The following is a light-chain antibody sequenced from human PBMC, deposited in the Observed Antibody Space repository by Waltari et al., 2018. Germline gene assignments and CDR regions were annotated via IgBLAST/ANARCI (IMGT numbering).Light chain of an antibody. Sequence: DIQMTQSPSTLSASVGDRVTITCRASQSIRSSLAWYQQKPGKAPKFLIYEASSLESGVPSRFSGSGSGTEFTLTISSLQPDDFATYFCQQYDAYALTFGGGTKVGIK. J-gene: IGKJ4*01. V-gene: IGKV1-5*03. CDR3: QQYDAYALT. CDR2: EAS. CDR1: QSIRSS.